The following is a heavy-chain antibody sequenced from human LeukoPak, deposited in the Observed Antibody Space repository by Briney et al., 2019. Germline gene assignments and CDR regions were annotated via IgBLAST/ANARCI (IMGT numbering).Heavy chain of an antibody. V-gene: IGHV3-66*01. Sequence: GGSLRLSCAASGFTVSSNYMSWVRQAPGKGLEWVSVIYSGGSTYYADSVKGRFTISRDNSKNTLYLQMNSLRAEDTAVYYCARETSTVDDAFDIWGQGTMVTVSS. J-gene: IGHJ3*02. CDR3: ARETSTVDDAFDI. D-gene: IGHD7-27*01. CDR1: GFTVSSNY. CDR2: IYSGGST.